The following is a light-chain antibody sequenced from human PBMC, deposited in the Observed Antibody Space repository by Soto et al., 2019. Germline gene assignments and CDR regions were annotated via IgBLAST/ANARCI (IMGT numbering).Light chain of an antibody. CDR1: QSVSSY. CDR3: QQRFNWPRFT. J-gene: IGKJ2*01. V-gene: IGKV3-11*01. Sequence: EIVLTQSPATLSLSPGERATLSCRASQSVSSYLAWYQQKPGQAPRLLIYDASNRATGIPARFSGGGSGTDFTLTISRLEPDEFAVYYCQQRFNWPRFTFGQGTKLEIK. CDR2: DAS.